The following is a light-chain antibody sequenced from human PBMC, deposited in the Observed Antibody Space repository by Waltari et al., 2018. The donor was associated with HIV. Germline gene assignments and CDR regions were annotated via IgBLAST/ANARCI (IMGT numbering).Light chain of an antibody. Sequence: DIQMTQSPSSLSVSLGDRVTITCRASQSINIYLNWYQQKSGKAPNLLIYAASNLESGVPSRFSGNGSGTDFTLTINGLQREDFATYYCQQSYSGLIFGPGTRVDV. CDR2: AAS. CDR3: QQSYSGLI. J-gene: IGKJ3*01. CDR1: QSINIY. V-gene: IGKV1-39*01.